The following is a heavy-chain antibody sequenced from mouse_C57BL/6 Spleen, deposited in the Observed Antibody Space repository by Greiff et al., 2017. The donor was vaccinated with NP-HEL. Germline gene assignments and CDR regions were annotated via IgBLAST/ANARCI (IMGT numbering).Heavy chain of an antibody. Sequence: VQLQQSGAELVMPGASVKLSCKASGYTFTSYWMHWVKQRPGQGLEWIGEIDPSDSYTNYNQKFKGKSTLTVDKSSSTAYMQLSSLTSEDSAVYYCARQLRNYYYAMDYWGQGTSVTVSS. V-gene: IGHV1-69*01. CDR2: IDPSDSYT. CDR1: GYTFTSYW. CDR3: ARQLRNYYYAMDY. J-gene: IGHJ4*01. D-gene: IGHD3-2*02.